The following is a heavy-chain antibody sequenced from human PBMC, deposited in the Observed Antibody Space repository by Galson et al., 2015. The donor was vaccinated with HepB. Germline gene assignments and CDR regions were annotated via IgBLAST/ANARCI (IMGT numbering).Heavy chain of an antibody. CDR2: IRSKAYGGTT. V-gene: IGHV3-49*03. Sequence: SLRLSCAASGFTIGDYAMSWFRQAPGKGLEWVGFIRSKAYGGTTEYAASVKGRFTISRDDSKSIAYLQMNSLKTEDTAVYYCTRGQYSGSYYIWGQGTLVTVSS. J-gene: IGHJ4*02. D-gene: IGHD1-26*01. CDR1: GFTIGDYA. CDR3: TRGQYSGSYYI.